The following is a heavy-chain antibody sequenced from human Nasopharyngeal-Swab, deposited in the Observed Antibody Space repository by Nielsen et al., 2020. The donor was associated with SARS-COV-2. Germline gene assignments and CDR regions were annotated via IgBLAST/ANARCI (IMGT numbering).Heavy chain of an antibody. CDR2: INSDGSST. CDR1: GFTFSSYW. V-gene: IGHV3-74*01. CDR3: ARDHGYSSGWWGAFDI. Sequence: GESLKISCAASGFTFSSYWMHWVRQAPGKGLVWVSRINSDGSSTSYADSVKGRFTISRDNAKNTLYLQMNSLRAEDTAVYYCARDHGYSSGWWGAFDIWGQGTMVTVSS. D-gene: IGHD6-19*01. J-gene: IGHJ3*02.